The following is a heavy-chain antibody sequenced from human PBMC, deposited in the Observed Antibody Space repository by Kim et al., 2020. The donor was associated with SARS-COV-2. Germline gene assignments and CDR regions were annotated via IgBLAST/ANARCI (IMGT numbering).Heavy chain of an antibody. V-gene: IGHV3-30*18. CDR1: GFMFSDYG. Sequence: GGSLRLSCAPSGFMFSDYGMHWVRQAPGKGPEWVAGVSFDGSNEYHADSVKGRFTISRDNSKNTLFLQMNSLRPEDTAVYYCAKGFGFLHWFLSPADSWGQGTLVTVTS. CDR2: VSFDGSNE. J-gene: IGHJ4*02. D-gene: IGHD3-3*01. CDR3: AKGFGFLHWFLSPADS.